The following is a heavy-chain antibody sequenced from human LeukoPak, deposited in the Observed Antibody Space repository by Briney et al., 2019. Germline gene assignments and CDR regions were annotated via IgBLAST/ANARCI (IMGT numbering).Heavy chain of an antibody. J-gene: IGHJ4*02. CDR2: ISYDGSKI. CDR3: AEFWRGAHYYGSGSYYFEGGFDY. V-gene: IGHV3-30*18. D-gene: IGHD3-10*01. Sequence: GGSLRLSCAASGFSFSSYGMHWVRQAPGKGLEWVAVISYDGSKIYYADSVKGRFTISRDNSKNTLNLQMNSLRAEDTAVYYCAEFWRGAHYYGSGSYYFEGGFDYWGRGTLVTVSS. CDR1: GFSFSSYG.